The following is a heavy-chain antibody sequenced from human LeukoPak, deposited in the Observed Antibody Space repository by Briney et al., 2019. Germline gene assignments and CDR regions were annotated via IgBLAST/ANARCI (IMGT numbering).Heavy chain of an antibody. CDR1: GYTFTSYY. D-gene: IGHD3-22*01. CDR3: ARGPITMIVVNWFDP. J-gene: IGHJ5*02. CDR2: INPSGGST. V-gene: IGHV1-46*03. Sequence: APVKVSCKASGYTFTSYYMDWVRQAPGQGLEWLGIINPSGGSTSYAQKFQGRVTMTRDTSTSTVYMELSSLRSEDTAVYYCARGPITMIVVNWFDPWGQGTLVTVSS.